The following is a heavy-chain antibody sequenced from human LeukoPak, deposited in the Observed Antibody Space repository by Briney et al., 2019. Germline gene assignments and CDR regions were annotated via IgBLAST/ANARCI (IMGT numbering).Heavy chain of an antibody. V-gene: IGHV3-30-3*01. D-gene: IGHD3-22*01. Sequence: GGSLRLSCAASGFTFSSYAMHWVRQAPGKGLEWVAVISYDGSNKYYADSVKGRFTISRDNSKNTLYLQMNSLRAEDTAVYYCARDYYDSSGPESGYWGQGTLVTVSS. CDR1: GFTFSSYA. CDR2: ISYDGSNK. CDR3: ARDYYDSSGPESGY. J-gene: IGHJ4*02.